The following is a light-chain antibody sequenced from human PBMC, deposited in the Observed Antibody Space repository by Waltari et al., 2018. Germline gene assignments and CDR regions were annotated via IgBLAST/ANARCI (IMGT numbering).Light chain of an antibody. CDR3: AAWDNSTFVL. J-gene: IGLJ2*01. CDR2: QDN. Sequence: SFELTQTPSVSVSPGQTASIPCSGDILAGQYVSWYQHKPGQSPVLVIYQDNLRPSGIPERFSGSNSGNTATLTISGTQAMDEADYYCAAWDNSTFVLFGGGTKVTVL. V-gene: IGLV3-1*01. CDR1: ILAGQY.